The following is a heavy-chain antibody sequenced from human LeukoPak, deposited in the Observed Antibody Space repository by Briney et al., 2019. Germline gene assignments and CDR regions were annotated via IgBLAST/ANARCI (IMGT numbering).Heavy chain of an antibody. D-gene: IGHD6-19*01. Sequence: GGSLRLSCAASGFTFSSYGMHWVRQTPGKGLEWVAVISYDGSNKYYADSVKGRFTISRDNSKNTLYPQMNSLRAEDTAVYYCAKDLLSQWLNYFDYWGQGTLVTVSS. CDR1: GFTFSSYG. V-gene: IGHV3-30*18. CDR3: AKDLLSQWLNYFDY. CDR2: ISYDGSNK. J-gene: IGHJ4*02.